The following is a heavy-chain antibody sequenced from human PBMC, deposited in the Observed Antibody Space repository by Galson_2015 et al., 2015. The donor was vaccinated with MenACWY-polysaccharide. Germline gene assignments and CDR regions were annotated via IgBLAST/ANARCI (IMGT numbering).Heavy chain of an antibody. CDR1: GCSFSDYW. D-gene: IGHD6-13*01. CDR2: IYPGDSDT. CDR3: ARHGSRSWDSWFDP. J-gene: IGHJ5*02. Sequence: QSGAEVTKPGESLQISCKGSGCSFSDYWIGWVRQMPGKGLEWMGIIYPGDSDTRYSPSFQGQVSISADKSISTVYLQWSSLKASDTAIYYCARHGSRSWDSWFDPWGQGTLVIVSS. V-gene: IGHV5-51*01.